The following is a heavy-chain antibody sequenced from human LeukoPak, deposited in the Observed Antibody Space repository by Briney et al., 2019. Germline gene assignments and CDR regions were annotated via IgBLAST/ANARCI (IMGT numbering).Heavy chain of an antibody. Sequence: GGSLRLSCAASGFSVSSDYMSWVRQAPGKGLEWVSAIYRGGGTYYADSVKGRFTISRDSSKNTLFLQMNSLRAEDTAVYYYARGFSDIVNYFDPWGQGTLVIVSS. CDR1: GFSVSSDY. V-gene: IGHV3-53*01. J-gene: IGHJ5*02. CDR3: ARGFSDIVNYFDP. D-gene: IGHD4-11*01. CDR2: IYRGGGT.